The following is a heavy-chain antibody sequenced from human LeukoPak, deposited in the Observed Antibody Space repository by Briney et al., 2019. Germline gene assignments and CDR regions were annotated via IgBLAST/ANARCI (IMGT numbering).Heavy chain of an antibody. Sequence: ASVKVSCKASEYTFTDYYMHWVRQATGQGLEWMGWMNPNSGNTGYAQKFQGRVTMTRNTSISTAYMELSSLRSEDTAVYYCARGPQYTIAAAGFDYWGQGTLVTVSS. CDR1: EYTFTDYY. CDR3: ARGPQYTIAAAGFDY. V-gene: IGHV1-8*02. D-gene: IGHD6-13*01. CDR2: MNPNSGNT. J-gene: IGHJ4*02.